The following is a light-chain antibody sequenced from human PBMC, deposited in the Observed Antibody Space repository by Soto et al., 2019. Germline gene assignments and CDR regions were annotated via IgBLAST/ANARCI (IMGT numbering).Light chain of an antibody. CDR2: QDT. CDR3: QAWDSSAGV. Sequence: SYALTQPLSVSVSPGQTASITCSGDKLGDKYACWYQQKPGQSPVLVIYQDTKRPSGIPERFSGSNSGNTATLTISGTQAMDEADYYCQAWDSSAGVFGTGTKV. V-gene: IGLV3-1*01. J-gene: IGLJ1*01. CDR1: KLGDKY.